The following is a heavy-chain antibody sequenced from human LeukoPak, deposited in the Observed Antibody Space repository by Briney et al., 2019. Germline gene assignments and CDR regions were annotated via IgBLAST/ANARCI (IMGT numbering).Heavy chain of an antibody. V-gene: IGHV3-30-3*01. CDR3: ARDHGSTRYGY. J-gene: IGHJ4*02. D-gene: IGHD3-16*02. Sequence: TGGSLRLSCAASGFTFSSYAMHWVRQAPGKGLEWVAVISYDGSNKYYADSVKGRFTISRDNSKNTLYLQMNSLRAEDTAVYYCARDHGSTRYGYWGQGTLVTVSS. CDR1: GFTFSSYA. CDR2: ISYDGSNK.